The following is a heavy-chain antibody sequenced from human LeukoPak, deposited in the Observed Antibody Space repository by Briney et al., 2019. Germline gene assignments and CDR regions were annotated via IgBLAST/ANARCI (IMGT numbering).Heavy chain of an antibody. V-gene: IGHV3-33*01. Sequence: GGSLRLSCAASGFTFSSYGMHWVRQAPGRGLEWLAVIWYEGSNKYYAASVKGRFTISRDNSKSTLYLQMNSLRAEDTAVYYCASRSRQWLGVEYWGQGTLVTASS. J-gene: IGHJ4*02. D-gene: IGHD6-19*01. CDR1: GFTFSSYG. CDR2: IWYEGSNK. CDR3: ASRSRQWLGVEY.